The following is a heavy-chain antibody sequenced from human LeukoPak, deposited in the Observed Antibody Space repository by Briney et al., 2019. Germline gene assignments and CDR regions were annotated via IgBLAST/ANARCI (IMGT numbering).Heavy chain of an antibody. J-gene: IGHJ4*02. D-gene: IGHD3-10*01. CDR1: GGSISSSSYY. Sequence: PSETLSLTCTVSGGSISSSSYYWGWIRQPPGKGLEWIGSIYYSGSTYYNPSLKSRVTISVDTSKNQFSLKPSSVTAADTAVYYCARRVVRGVINYWGQGTLVTVSS. V-gene: IGHV4-39*01. CDR2: IYYSGST. CDR3: ARRVVRGVINY.